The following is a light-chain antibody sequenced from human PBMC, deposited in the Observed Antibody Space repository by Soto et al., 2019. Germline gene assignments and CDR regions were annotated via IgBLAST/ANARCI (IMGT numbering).Light chain of an antibody. CDR2: DAS. CDR1: QSVSNN. J-gene: IGKJ3*01. Sequence: EIVMTQSPATLSVSPGERATLSCRASQSVSNNLAWYQQRPGQAPRLLIYDASTRATGIPARFSGSGSGTEFTLTISSLQSEDCAVYYCQQYNNWPPRITFGPGTKVDIK. V-gene: IGKV3-15*01. CDR3: QQYNNWPPRIT.